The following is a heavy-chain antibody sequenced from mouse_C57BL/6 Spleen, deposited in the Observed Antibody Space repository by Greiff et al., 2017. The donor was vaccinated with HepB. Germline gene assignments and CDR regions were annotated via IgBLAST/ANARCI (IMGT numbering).Heavy chain of an antibody. J-gene: IGHJ2*01. CDR1: GYSFTSYT. D-gene: IGHD1-1*01. CDR2: INPSSGYT. CDR3: ARMGYGSSYGDFDY. V-gene: IGHV1-4*01. Sequence: QVQLQQSGAELARPGASVKMSCKASGYSFTSYTMHWVKQRPGQGLEWIGYINPSSGYTKYNQKFKDKATLTADKSSSTAYMQLSSLTSEDSAVYYCARMGYGSSYGDFDYWGQGTTLTVSS.